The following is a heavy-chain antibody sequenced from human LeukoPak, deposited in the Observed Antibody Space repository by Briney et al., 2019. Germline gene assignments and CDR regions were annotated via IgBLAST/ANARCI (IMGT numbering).Heavy chain of an antibody. CDR1: GFTFGSYW. D-gene: IGHD5-12*01. Sequence: GGSLRLSCAASGFTFGSYWMSWVRQAPGKGLEWVANIKQDGSEKYYVDSVKGRFTISRDNAKNSLYLQMNSLRAEDTAVYYCARATVTDYWGQGTLVTVSS. CDR3: ARATVTDY. V-gene: IGHV3-7*01. J-gene: IGHJ4*02. CDR2: IKQDGSEK.